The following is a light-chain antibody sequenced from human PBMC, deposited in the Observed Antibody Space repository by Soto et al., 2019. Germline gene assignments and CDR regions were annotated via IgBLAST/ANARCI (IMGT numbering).Light chain of an antibody. CDR3: MQALQTPPWT. V-gene: IGKV2-28*01. Sequence: VMTQSPLSLPVTPGEPASISCRSSQSLLHSNGYNYLDWYLQKPGQSPQLLIYLGSNRASGVPARFSGSGSGTAFTLKISRVEAEDVGVYYCMQALQTPPWTFGQGTKVEI. J-gene: IGKJ1*01. CDR2: LGS. CDR1: QSLLHSNGYNY.